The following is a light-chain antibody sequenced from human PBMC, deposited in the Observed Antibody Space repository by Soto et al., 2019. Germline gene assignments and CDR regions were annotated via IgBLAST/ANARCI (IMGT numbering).Light chain of an antibody. CDR3: CSYAGTYTWV. CDR2: DVT. V-gene: IGLV2-11*01. J-gene: IGLJ3*02. CDR1: SSDVGDYNY. Sequence: QSALTQPRSVSGSPGQSVTISCTGTSSDVGDYNYVSWYQHHPGKAPKFLIYDVTKRPSGVPDRFSGSKSGNTASLTISGLRAEDEADYYCCSYAGTYTWVFGGGTKLTVL.